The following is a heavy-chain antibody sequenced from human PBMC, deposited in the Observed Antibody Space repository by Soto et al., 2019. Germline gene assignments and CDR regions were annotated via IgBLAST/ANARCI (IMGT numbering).Heavy chain of an antibody. D-gene: IGHD4-17*01. J-gene: IGHJ4*01. CDR1: GYTFTSYD. CDR3: ARDLTVGDSYFDY. Sequence: ASVKVSCKASGYTFTSYDINWVRQATGQGLEWMGWMNPNFGTANYAQKFQRRVTMTADASTSTAYMELSSLRSEAKAVYYCARDLTVGDSYFDYWG. CDR2: MNPNFGTA. V-gene: IGHV1-8*01.